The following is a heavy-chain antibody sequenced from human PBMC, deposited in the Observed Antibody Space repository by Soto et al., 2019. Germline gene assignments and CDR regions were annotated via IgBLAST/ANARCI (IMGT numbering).Heavy chain of an antibody. J-gene: IGHJ3*02. CDR2: ISYDGSNK. CDR1: GFTFSSYG. V-gene: IGHV3-30*18. Sequence: ESGGGVVQPGRSLRLSCAASGFTFSSYGMHWVRQAPGKGLEWVAVISYDGSNKYYADSVKGRFTISRDNSKNTLYLQMNSLRAEDTAVYYCAKPENPRSLYAFDIWGQGTMVTVSS. CDR3: AKPENPRSLYAFDI.